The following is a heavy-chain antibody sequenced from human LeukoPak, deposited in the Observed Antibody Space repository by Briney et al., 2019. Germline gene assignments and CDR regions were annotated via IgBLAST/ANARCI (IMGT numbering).Heavy chain of an antibody. V-gene: IGHV4-59*05. D-gene: IGHD1-26*01. CDR3: TTRDQIGSYSDH. J-gene: IGHJ4*02. Sequence: PGGSLRLSCAASGFTFSSYSMNWIRQPPGKGLEWIGSIYYTGSTYLNPSLRSRLTISVDTSKNQFSLTLSSVTAADTAVYYCTTRDQIGSYSDHWGQGALVTVSS. CDR2: IYYTGST. CDR1: GFTFSSYS.